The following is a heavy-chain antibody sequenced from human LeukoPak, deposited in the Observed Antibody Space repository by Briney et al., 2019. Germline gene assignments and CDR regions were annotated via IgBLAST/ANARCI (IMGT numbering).Heavy chain of an antibody. CDR2: ISNSGRI. V-gene: IGHV3-23*05. D-gene: IGHD1/OR15-1a*01. CDR3: ARRLTEHSYY. Sequence: GGSLRLSCATSGFTFSTYAMSWVRQAPGKGLEWVSDISNSGRIHYADSVKGRLTITRDNNKGILYLQMDNLTAQDTAIYFCARRLTEHSYYWGQGTLVTVSS. J-gene: IGHJ4*02. CDR1: GFTFSTYA.